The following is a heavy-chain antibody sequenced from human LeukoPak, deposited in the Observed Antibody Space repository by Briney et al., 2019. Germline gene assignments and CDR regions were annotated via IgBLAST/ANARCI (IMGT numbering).Heavy chain of an antibody. CDR2: VYYSGNT. V-gene: IGHV4-59*01. CDR1: GDSISSYY. CDR3: ARGYGSGTYSYYYYGMDV. Sequence: SETLSLTCTVSGDSISSYYWSWIRQPPGKGLEWIGYVYYSGNTNYNPSLKSRVTISVDTSKNQFSLKLSSMAAADTAVYYYARGYGSGTYSYYYYGMDVWGQGTTVTVSS. J-gene: IGHJ6*02. D-gene: IGHD3-10*01.